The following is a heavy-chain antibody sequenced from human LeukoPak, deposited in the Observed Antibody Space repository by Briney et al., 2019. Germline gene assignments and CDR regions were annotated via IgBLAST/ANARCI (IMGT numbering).Heavy chain of an antibody. J-gene: IGHJ5*02. CDR1: GGSISSYY. CDR2: IYYSGST. V-gene: IGHV4-59*08. Sequence: SETLSLTCTVSGGSISSYYRSWIRQPPGKGLEWIGYIYYSGSTNYNPSLKSRVTISVDTSKNQFSLKLSSVTAADTAVYYCARHVPSPNWFDPWGQGTLVTVSS. CDR3: ARHVPSPNWFDP.